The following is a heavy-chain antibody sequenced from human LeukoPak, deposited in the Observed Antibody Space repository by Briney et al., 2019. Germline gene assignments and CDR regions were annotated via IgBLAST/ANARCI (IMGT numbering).Heavy chain of an antibody. CDR2: ISSTNNYI. V-gene: IGHV3-21*01. J-gene: IGHJ4*02. CDR1: GFTFRSYT. Sequence: GGSLRLSCSASGFTFRSYTMTWVRQAPGKGLEWVSSISSTNNYIYYADSVKGRFTISRDNAKNSLYLQMNGLGAEDTAVYYCGRDYDSSGSFDYWGRGTLVAVSS. D-gene: IGHD3-22*01. CDR3: GRDYDSSGSFDY.